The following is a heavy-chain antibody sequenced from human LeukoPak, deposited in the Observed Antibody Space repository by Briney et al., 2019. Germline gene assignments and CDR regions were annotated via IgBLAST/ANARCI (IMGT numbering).Heavy chain of an antibody. CDR3: ARLSAAVHLGAFDL. V-gene: IGHV4-4*09. CDR1: GVSISPYY. D-gene: IGHD3-3*01. Sequence: SETLSLTCAVSGVSISPYYWAWIRQPPGKGLEWIGYIHTSGSNNQYPSLKSRVTISVDKSKNHFSLRLTSVTAADTAVYYCARLSAAVHLGAFDLWGQGTMVTVSX. CDR2: IHTSGSN. J-gene: IGHJ3*01.